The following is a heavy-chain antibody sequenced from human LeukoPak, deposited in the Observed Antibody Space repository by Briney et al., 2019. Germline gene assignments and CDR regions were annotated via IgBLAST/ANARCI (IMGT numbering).Heavy chain of an antibody. CDR1: GFSFSSFE. Sequence: AGGSLRLSCVASGFSFSSFEMNWVRQAPGNGLEWLSYITNTGRTIYYADSVKGRFTISRDNAKNSLYLHMNSLRGDDTAIYDCARGGAYGVMGYWGQGTLVTVSS. CDR3: ARGGAYGVMGY. D-gene: IGHD2-21*01. V-gene: IGHV3-48*03. CDR2: ITNTGRTI. J-gene: IGHJ4*02.